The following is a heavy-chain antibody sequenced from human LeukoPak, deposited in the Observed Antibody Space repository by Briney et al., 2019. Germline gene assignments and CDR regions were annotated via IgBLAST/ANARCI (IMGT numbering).Heavy chain of an antibody. CDR1: GFTFGDYA. V-gene: IGHV3-49*04. Sequence: GGSLRLSCTASGFTFGDYAMSWVRQAPGKGLEWVGFIRSKAYGGTTEYAASVKGRFTISRDDSKSIAYLQMNSLKTEDTAVYYCTRSGDAFDIWGQGTMVTVSS. J-gene: IGHJ3*02. D-gene: IGHD1-14*01. CDR2: IRSKAYGGTT. CDR3: TRSGDAFDI.